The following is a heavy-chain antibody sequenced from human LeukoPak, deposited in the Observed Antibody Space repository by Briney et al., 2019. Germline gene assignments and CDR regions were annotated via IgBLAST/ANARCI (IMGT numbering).Heavy chain of an antibody. Sequence: ASVTVSCKASGYTFTSYGISWVRQAPGQGLEWMGWISAYNGNTNYAQKLQGRVTMTTDTSTSTAYMELRSLRSDDTAVYYCARETNNCSGGSCHHNWFDHWGQGTLVTVSS. CDR2: ISAYNGNT. CDR3: ARETNNCSGGSCHHNWFDH. J-gene: IGHJ5*02. D-gene: IGHD2-15*01. CDR1: GYTFTSYG. V-gene: IGHV1-18*01.